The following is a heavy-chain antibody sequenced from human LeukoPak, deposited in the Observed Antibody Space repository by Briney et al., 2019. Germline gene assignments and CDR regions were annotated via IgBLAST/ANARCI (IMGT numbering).Heavy chain of an antibody. CDR1: AFTFDDYA. D-gene: IGHD1-1*01. CDR3: AKDRSRRTTGGPLFDT. J-gene: IGHJ4*02. V-gene: IGHV3-9*01. CDR2: ISCNSGSI. Sequence: GGSLRLSCAASAFTFDDYAMHWVRQAPGKGLEWVSGISCNSGSIGYADSVKGRFTISRDNAKNSLYLQMNSLRPEDTALYYCAKDRSRRTTGGPLFDTWGQGTLVTVSS.